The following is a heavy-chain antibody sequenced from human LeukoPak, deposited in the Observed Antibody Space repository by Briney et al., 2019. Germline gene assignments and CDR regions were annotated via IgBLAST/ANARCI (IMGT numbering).Heavy chain of an antibody. CDR3: ARRIAVAGTSLSYYFDY. J-gene: IGHJ4*02. V-gene: IGHV1-3*01. D-gene: IGHD6-19*01. CDR1: GYAFTSYA. Sequence: GASVKVSCKASGYAFTSYAMHWVRQAPGQRLEWMGWINAGNGNTKYSQKFQGRVTITRDTSASTAYMELSSLRSEDTAVYYCARRIAVAGTSLSYYFDYWGQGTLVTVSS. CDR2: INAGNGNT.